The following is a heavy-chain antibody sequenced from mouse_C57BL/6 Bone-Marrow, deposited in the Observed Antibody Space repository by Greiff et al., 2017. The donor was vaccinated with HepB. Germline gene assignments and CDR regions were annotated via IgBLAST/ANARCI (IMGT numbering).Heavy chain of an antibody. V-gene: IGHV1-82*01. CDR2: IYPGDGDT. CDR1: GYAFSSSW. J-gene: IGHJ4*01. D-gene: IGHD3-2*02. CDR3: ARLDSSGYYAMDY. Sequence: QVQLKQSGPELVKPGASVKISCKASGYAFSSSWMNWVKQRPGKGLEWIGRIYPGDGDTNYNGKFKGKATLTADKSSSTAYMQLSSLTSEDSAVYFCARLDSSGYYAMDYWGQGTSVTVSS.